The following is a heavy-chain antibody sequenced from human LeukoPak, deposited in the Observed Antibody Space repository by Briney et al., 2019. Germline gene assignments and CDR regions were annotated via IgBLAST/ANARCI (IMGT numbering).Heavy chain of an antibody. J-gene: IGHJ5*02. CDR2: ISAYNGNT. V-gene: IGHV1-18*01. CDR3: ARVGTLWFGESPNWFDP. D-gene: IGHD3-10*01. Sequence: GASVKVSCKASGYTFTSYGISWVRQAPGQGLEWMGWISAYNGNTNYAQKLQGRVTMTTDTSTSTAYMELRSLRSDDTAVYYCARVGTLWFGESPNWFDPWGQGTLVTISS. CDR1: GYTFTSYG.